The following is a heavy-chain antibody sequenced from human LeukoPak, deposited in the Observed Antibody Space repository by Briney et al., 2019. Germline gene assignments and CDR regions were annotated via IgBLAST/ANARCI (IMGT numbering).Heavy chain of an antibody. CDR1: GYTFTSYD. CDR2: MNPNSGNT. Sequence: ASVKVSCQASGYTFTSYDINWVRQAAGQGREWVGWMNPNSGNTGYAQKFQGRVTMTRNTSISTAYMELSSLRSEDTAVYYCARGRYLLGYCSSTSCYGGDCWGQGTLVTVSS. D-gene: IGHD2-2*01. J-gene: IGHJ4*02. CDR3: ARGRYLLGYCSSTSCYGGDC. V-gene: IGHV1-8*01.